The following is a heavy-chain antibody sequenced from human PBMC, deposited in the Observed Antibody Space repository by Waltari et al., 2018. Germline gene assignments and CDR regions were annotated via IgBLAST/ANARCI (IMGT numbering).Heavy chain of an antibody. J-gene: IGHJ4*02. V-gene: IGHV3-9*01. CDR1: LLPLAHYA. CDR2: LSWNSGSI. Sequence: VALLGCGGGWVHPGRSLRVCFAPRLLPLAHYALPWVRYDLGKGLEWVSGLSWNSGSIGYADSVKGRFTISRDNAKNSLYLQMNSLRAEDTALYYCAKDIGARYSSSFNFDYWGQGTLVTVSS. CDR3: AKDIGARYSSSFNFDY. D-gene: IGHD6-6*01.